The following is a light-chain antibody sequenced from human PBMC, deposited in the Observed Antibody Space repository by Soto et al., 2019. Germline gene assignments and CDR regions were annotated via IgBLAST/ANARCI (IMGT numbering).Light chain of an antibody. Sequence: QSVLAQPASVSGSPGQSIAISCSGSSSDLGIYNYVSWYQQHPGKVPKLIIFEVTNRPSGVSNRLSGSKSGNTASLTISGLQAGDEADYYCSSYTTSSTRVFGTGTKVTVL. CDR3: SSYTTSSTRV. J-gene: IGLJ1*01. V-gene: IGLV2-14*01. CDR1: SSDLGIYNY. CDR2: EVT.